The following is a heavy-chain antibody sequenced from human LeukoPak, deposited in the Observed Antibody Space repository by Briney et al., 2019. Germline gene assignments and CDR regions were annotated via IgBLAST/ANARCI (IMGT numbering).Heavy chain of an antibody. CDR2: IYYSGST. Sequence: SETLSLTCTVSGGSISSYYWSWIRQPPGKGLEWIGYIYYSGSTNYNPSLKSRVTISVDTSKNQFSLKLSSVTAADTAVYYCARAHYIVVVPAAIRGYNWFDPWGQGTLVTVSS. CDR1: GGSISSYY. V-gene: IGHV4-59*12. J-gene: IGHJ5*02. D-gene: IGHD2-2*01. CDR3: ARAHYIVVVPAAIRGYNWFDP.